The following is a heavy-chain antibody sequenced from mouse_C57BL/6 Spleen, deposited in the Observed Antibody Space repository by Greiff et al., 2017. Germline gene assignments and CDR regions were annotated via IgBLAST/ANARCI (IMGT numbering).Heavy chain of an antibody. J-gene: IGHJ4*01. Sequence: VQLKQPGTELVKPGASVKLSCKASGYTFTSYWMHWVKQRPGQGLEWIGNINPSNGGTNYNEKFKSKATLTVDKSSSTAYMQLSSLTSEDSAVYYCARQLRLRDAMDYWGQGTSVTVSS. CDR1: GYTFTSYW. CDR3: ARQLRLRDAMDY. V-gene: IGHV1-53*01. D-gene: IGHD3-2*02. CDR2: INPSNGGT.